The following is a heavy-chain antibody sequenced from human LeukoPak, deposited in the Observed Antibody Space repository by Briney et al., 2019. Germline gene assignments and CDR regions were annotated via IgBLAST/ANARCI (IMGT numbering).Heavy chain of an antibody. J-gene: IGHJ5*02. CDR1: GYTFTGYY. CDR2: INPNSGGT. D-gene: IGHD3-3*01. Sequence: GASVKLSCKASGYTFTGYYMHWVRQAPGQGLEWMGWINPNSGGTNYAQKLQGRVTMTRDTSISTAYMELSRLRTDDTAVYYCARRNGITIFGVVRGTEFDPWGQGTLVTVSS. CDR3: ARRNGITIFGVVRGTEFDP. V-gene: IGHV1-2*02.